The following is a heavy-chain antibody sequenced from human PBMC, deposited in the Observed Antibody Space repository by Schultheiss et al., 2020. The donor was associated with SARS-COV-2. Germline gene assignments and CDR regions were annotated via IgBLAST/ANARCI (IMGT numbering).Heavy chain of an antibody. CDR2: IIPIFGTA. CDR1: GYTFTSYG. Sequence: SVKVSCKASGYTFTSYGIVWVRQAPGQGLEWMGGIIPIFGTANYAQKFQGRVTITADESTSTAYMELSSLRSEDTAVYYCARATMIVVVITIYYYYYGMDVWGQGTTGTVSS. D-gene: IGHD3-22*01. J-gene: IGHJ6*02. V-gene: IGHV1-69*13. CDR3: ARATMIVVVITIYYYYYGMDV.